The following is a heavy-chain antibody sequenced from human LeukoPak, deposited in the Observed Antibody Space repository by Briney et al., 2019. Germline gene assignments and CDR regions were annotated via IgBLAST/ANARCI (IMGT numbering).Heavy chain of an antibody. CDR3: ARGGQGDGYSADEAFDF. CDR2: TYYRSKWYN. CDR1: GDSVSSNSSA. D-gene: IGHD5-24*01. Sequence: SQTLSLTCAISGDSVSSNSSACNWIRQSPSRGLEWLGRTYYRSKWYNDYAVSVKSRITINPDTSKDQFSLQLNSVTPEDTAVYYCARGGQGDGYSADEAFDFWGQGTMVTVSS. J-gene: IGHJ3*01. V-gene: IGHV6-1*01.